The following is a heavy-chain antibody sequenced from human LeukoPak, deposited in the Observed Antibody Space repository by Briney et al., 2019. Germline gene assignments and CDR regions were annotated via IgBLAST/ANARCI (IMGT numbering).Heavy chain of an antibody. D-gene: IGHD4-17*01. J-gene: IGHJ2*01. CDR3: ASSPYGPWYFDL. CDR2: IYYSGST. CDR1: GVSISSGDYY. Sequence: SETLSLTCTVSGVSISSGDYYWSWIRQPPGKGLEWIGYIYYSGSTYYNPSLKSRVTISVDTSKNQFSLKLSSVTAADTAVYYCASSPYGPWYFDLWGRGTLVTVSS. V-gene: IGHV4-30-4*01.